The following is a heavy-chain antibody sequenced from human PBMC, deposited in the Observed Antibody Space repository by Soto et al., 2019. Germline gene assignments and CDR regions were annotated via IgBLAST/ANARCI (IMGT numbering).Heavy chain of an antibody. J-gene: IGHJ4*02. Sequence: EVQLVESGGGLVKPGGSLRLSCAASGFTFSNAWMSWVRQAPGKGLEWVGRIKSKTDGGTTDYAAPVKGRFTISRDDSKNTMYLQMNSLKTEDTAVYYCTTGAMTTVVTGTLGVVDYWGQGTLVTVSS. V-gene: IGHV3-15*01. D-gene: IGHD4-17*01. CDR2: IKSKTDGGTT. CDR3: TTGAMTTVVTGTLGVVDY. CDR1: GFTFSNAW.